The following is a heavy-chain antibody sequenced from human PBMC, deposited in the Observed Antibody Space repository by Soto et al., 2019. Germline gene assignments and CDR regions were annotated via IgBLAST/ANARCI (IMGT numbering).Heavy chain of an antibody. CDR3: ARGGTVTKGYYYYMDV. J-gene: IGHJ6*03. Sequence: QVQLVQSGAEVKKPGSSVKVSCKASGGTFSSYTISWVRQAPGQGLEGMGRIIPILGIANYAQKFQGRVTITAAKSTSTAYMELSSLRSEDTAVYYCARGGTVTKGYYYYMDVWGKGTTVTVSS. CDR1: GGTFSSYT. CDR2: IIPILGIA. D-gene: IGHD4-17*01. V-gene: IGHV1-69*02.